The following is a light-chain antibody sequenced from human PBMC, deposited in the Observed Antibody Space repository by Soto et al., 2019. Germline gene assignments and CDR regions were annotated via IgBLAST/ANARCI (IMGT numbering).Light chain of an antibody. CDR2: EVS. Sequence: QSVLTHPASVSGSPGQSNTISCTGTSSEVGRKNLVSWYQQHPGKAPKLMIYEVSKRPSGVSNRFFGSKSGNTASLTISGLQAEDEADYYCCSYAGSSTYVFGTGSKVTVL. V-gene: IGLV2-23*02. CDR1: SSEVGRKNL. CDR3: CSYAGSSTYV. J-gene: IGLJ1*01.